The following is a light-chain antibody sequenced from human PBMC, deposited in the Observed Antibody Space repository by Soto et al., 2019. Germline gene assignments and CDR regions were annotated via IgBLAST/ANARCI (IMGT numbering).Light chain of an antibody. CDR3: QQYYSAPLT. J-gene: IGKJ4*01. CDR2: WAS. V-gene: IGKV4-1*01. CDR1: RNILYSSNNKNY. Sequence: DIVMTQSPDSLAVSLGERATINCKSSRNILYSSNNKNYLAWYQQKPGQPPKPLIYWASTRESGVPDRFSGSGSGTDFTLTISSLQAEDVAVYYCQQYYSAPLTFGGGTKVEIK.